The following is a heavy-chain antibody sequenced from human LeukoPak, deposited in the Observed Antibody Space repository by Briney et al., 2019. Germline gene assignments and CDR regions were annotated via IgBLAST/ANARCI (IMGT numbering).Heavy chain of an antibody. V-gene: IGHV4-34*01. Sequence: SETLSLTCAVYGGSFSGYYWSWIRQPPGKGLEWIGEINHSGSTNYNPSLKSRVTISVDTSKNQFFLKLSSVTAADTAVYYCARHETSGYSYGFWVYWGQGTLVTVSS. D-gene: IGHD5-18*01. CDR2: INHSGST. CDR1: GGSFSGYY. J-gene: IGHJ4*02. CDR3: ARHETSGYSYGFWVY.